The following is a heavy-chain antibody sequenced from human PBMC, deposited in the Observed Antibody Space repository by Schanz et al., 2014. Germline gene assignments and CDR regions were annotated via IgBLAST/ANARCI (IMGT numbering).Heavy chain of an antibody. CDR3: ARDGHSSIWDSYYFYGLDV. V-gene: IGHV1-2*06. J-gene: IGHJ6*02. CDR1: GHPFTAYY. CDR2: INPNSGGT. D-gene: IGHD6-13*01. Sequence: QVQLVQSGAEVKKPGASVKVFCKASGHPFTAYYMHWVRQAPGQGLEWMGRINPNSGGTNYAENFQGRVTMTRDTSTSTVYMELSRLTSDDTALYYCARDGHSSIWDSYYFYGLDVWGQGTTVTVSS.